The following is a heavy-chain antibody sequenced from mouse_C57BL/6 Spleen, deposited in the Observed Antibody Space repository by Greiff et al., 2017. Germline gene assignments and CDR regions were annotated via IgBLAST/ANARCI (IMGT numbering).Heavy chain of an antibody. D-gene: IGHD4-1*01. Sequence: VQLHQSGAELVKPGASVKISCKASGYAFSSYWMHWVKQRPGKGLEWIGQIYPRDGDTNYNGKFKGKATLTTDKSSSTAYMQRSSLTAEDSAVYFCARPGTYDYWYVDGWGTGTTVTVSS. V-gene: IGHV1-80*01. CDR2: IYPRDGDT. CDR3: ARPGTYDYWYVDG. J-gene: IGHJ1*03. CDR1: GYAFSSYW.